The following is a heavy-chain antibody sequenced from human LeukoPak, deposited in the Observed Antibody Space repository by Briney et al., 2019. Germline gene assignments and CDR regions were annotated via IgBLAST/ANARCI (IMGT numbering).Heavy chain of an antibody. CDR2: ISYVGSNK. V-gene: IGHV3-30*04. CDR3: ARDLAKYYYGSGSPFDY. CDR1: GFTFSSYA. D-gene: IGHD3-10*01. Sequence: GGSLRLSCAASGFTFSSYAMHWVRQAPGKGLELVAFISYVGSNKYYADSVKDRFTISRDNSKNTLYLQMYSLRAEDTAVYYCARDLAKYYYGSGSPFDYWGQGTLVTVSS. J-gene: IGHJ4*02.